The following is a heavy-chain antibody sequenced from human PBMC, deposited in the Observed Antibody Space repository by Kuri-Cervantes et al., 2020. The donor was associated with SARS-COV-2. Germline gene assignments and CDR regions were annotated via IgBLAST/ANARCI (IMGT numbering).Heavy chain of an antibody. CDR1: GGTFSSYA. CDR2: IIPIFGTA. Sequence: SVKVSCKASGGTFSSYAISWVRQAPGQGLEWMGGIIPIFGTANYAQKLQGRVTITADESTSTAYMELSSLRSEDTAVYYCARVPREICSSTSCYQGLWGQGTLVAVSS. CDR3: ARVPREICSSTSCYQGL. J-gene: IGHJ4*02. V-gene: IGHV1-69*13. D-gene: IGHD2-2*01.